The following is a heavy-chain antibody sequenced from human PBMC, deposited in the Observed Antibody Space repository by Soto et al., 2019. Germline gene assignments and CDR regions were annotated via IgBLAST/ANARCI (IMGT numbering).Heavy chain of an antibody. J-gene: IGHJ6*02. Sequence: SGGSLRLSCAASGFTFSSYDMHWVRQATGKGLEWVSAIGTAGDPYYPGSVKGRFTISRENAKNSLYLQMNSLRAGDTAVYYCARGTLVGATAPGIYYYYGMDVWGQGTTVTVSS. CDR1: GFTFSSYD. CDR3: ARGTLVGATAPGIYYYYGMDV. V-gene: IGHV3-13*05. D-gene: IGHD1-26*01. CDR2: IGTAGDP.